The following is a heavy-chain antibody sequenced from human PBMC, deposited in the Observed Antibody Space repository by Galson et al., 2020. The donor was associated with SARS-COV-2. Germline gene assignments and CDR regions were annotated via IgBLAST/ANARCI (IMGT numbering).Heavy chain of an antibody. V-gene: IGHV3-15*01. D-gene: IGHD2-15*01. Sequence: GGSLLSCAASGFTFRNAWMSWVRQAPGKGLEWVGRIKSKTDGGTTDYAAPVKGRFTISRDDSKNTLYLQMNSLKTEDTAVYYCSTDVVVVPAIDYWGQGTLVTVSS. CDR2: IKSKTDGGTT. J-gene: IGHJ4*02. CDR1: GFTFRNAW. CDR3: STDVVVVPAIDY.